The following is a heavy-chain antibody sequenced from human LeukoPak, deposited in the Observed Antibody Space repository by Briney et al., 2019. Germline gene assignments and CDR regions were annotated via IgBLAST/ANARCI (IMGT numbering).Heavy chain of an antibody. CDR3: ARGLVVVPAATNWFDP. CDR1: GFTFSSYA. D-gene: IGHD2-2*01. Sequence: GSLRLSCAASGFTFSSYAMSWVRQAPGKGLEWIGEINHSGSTNYNPSLKGRVTISVDTSKNQFSLKLSSVTAADTAVYYCARGLVVVPAATNWFDPWGQGTLVTVSS. J-gene: IGHJ5*02. CDR2: INHSGST. V-gene: IGHV4-34*01.